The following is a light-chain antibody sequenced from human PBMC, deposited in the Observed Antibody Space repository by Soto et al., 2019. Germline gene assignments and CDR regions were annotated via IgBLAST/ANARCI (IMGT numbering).Light chain of an antibody. CDR3: QQYNSYLWT. CDR2: KTS. Sequence: DMQMTQSPSTLSASVGDRVTITCRASQSIGSWLAWYQQKPGKAPNLLIYKTSSLETGVPSRFSGSGSGTEFTLTINSLQHDDFATYYCQQYNSYLWTFGQGTRVEIK. J-gene: IGKJ1*01. V-gene: IGKV1-5*03. CDR1: QSIGSW.